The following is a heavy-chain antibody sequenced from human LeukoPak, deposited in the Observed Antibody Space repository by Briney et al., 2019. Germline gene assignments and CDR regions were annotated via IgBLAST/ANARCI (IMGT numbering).Heavy chain of an antibody. V-gene: IGHV4-39*01. J-gene: IGHJ6*03. CDR3: ARKGPLRFLEWTYYYYYMDV. D-gene: IGHD3-3*01. CDR1: GGSISSSSYY. Sequence: PSETLSLTCTVSGGSISSSSYYWGWIRQPPGKGLEWIGSIYYSGSTYYNPSLKSRVTISVDTSKNQFSLQLSSVTAADTAVYYCARKGPLRFLEWTYYYYYMDVWGKGTTVTVSS. CDR2: IYYSGST.